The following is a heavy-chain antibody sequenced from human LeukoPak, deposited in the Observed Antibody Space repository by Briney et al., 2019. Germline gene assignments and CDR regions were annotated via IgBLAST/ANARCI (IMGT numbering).Heavy chain of an antibody. Sequence: PGGTLRLSCAASGFSFSYHGMNWVRQAPGKGLEWLSGVSPPGGGTYYADSVKGRFTISRDDSRNTLSLQMNSLRAEDTAVYYCAKSIYHQYSSSWYGYYFDYWGQGTLVTVSS. D-gene: IGHD6-13*01. CDR2: VSPPGGGT. V-gene: IGHV3-23*01. CDR1: GFSFSYHG. J-gene: IGHJ4*02. CDR3: AKSIYHQYSSSWYGYYFDY.